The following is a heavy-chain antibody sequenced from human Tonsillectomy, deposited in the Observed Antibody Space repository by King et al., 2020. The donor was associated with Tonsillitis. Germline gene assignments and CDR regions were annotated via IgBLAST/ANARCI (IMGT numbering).Heavy chain of an antibody. CDR2: IRSKAYGGTT. CDR3: TRAHYGSGYWFDP. Sequence: VQLVESGGGLVQPGRSLRLSCTASGFTFGDYAMSWFRQAPGKGLEWVGFIRSKAYGGTTEYAESVKGRFTISRDDSKSIAYLQMNSLKTEDTAVYYCTRAHYGSGYWFDPWGQGTLVTVSS. J-gene: IGHJ5*02. V-gene: IGHV3-49*03. D-gene: IGHD3-10*01. CDR1: GFTFGDYA.